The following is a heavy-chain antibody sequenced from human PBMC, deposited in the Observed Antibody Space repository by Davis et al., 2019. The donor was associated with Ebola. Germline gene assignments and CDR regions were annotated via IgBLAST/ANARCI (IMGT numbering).Heavy chain of an antibody. D-gene: IGHD6-13*01. J-gene: IGHJ4*02. CDR3: GRQQLVYYFDY. Sequence: ASVKVSCKASGYSLTSYAMNWVRQAPGQGLEWMGWINTNTGNPTYAQGFTGRFVFSLDTSVSTAYLQISSLKAEDTAVYYCGRQQLVYYFDYWGQGTLVTVSS. CDR2: INTNTGNP. V-gene: IGHV7-4-1*02. CDR1: GYSLTSYA.